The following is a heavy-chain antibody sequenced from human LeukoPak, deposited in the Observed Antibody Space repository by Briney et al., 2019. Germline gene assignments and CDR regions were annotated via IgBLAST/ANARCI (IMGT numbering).Heavy chain of an antibody. CDR3: ASYKQWLDGGHDY. D-gene: IGHD6-19*01. CDR2: IIPIFGTA. V-gene: IGHV1-69*05. Sequence: GASVKVSCKASGGTFSSYAISWVRQAPGQGLEWMGGIIPIFGTANYAQKFQGRVTITTDESTSTAYMELSSLRSEDTAVYYCASYKQWLDGGHDYWGQGTLVTVS. J-gene: IGHJ4*02. CDR1: GGTFSSYA.